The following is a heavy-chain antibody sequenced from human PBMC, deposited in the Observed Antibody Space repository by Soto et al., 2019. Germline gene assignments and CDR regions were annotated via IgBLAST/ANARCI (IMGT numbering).Heavy chain of an antibody. J-gene: IGHJ6*03. Sequence: SETLSLTCTVSVGSISSYYWSWIRQPPGKGLEWIGYIYYSGSTNYNPSLKSRVTISVDTSKNQFSLKLSSVTAADTAVYYCARLFGYQLLPVPVADMDVWGKGTTVTVSS. D-gene: IGHD2-2*01. CDR1: VGSISSYY. CDR2: IYYSGST. CDR3: ARLFGYQLLPVPVADMDV. V-gene: IGHV4-59*08.